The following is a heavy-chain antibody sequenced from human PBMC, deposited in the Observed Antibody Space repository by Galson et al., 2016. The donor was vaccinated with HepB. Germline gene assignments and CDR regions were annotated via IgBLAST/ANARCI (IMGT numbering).Heavy chain of an antibody. D-gene: IGHD3-10*01. CDR1: GFTFSTYW. CDR3: ASSVRGSGSPPGGY. V-gene: IGHV3-74*01. J-gene: IGHJ4*02. Sequence: SLRLSCAASGFTFSTYWMHWVRQAPGKGLVWVSRINSDGSSTGFADSVKGRFTISRDNAKNSVYLQMNSLRAEDTAVYYCASSVRGSGSPPGGYWGQGTLVTVSS. CDR2: INSDGSST.